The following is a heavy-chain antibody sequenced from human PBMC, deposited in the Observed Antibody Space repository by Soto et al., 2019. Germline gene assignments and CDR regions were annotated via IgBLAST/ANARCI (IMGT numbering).Heavy chain of an antibody. Sequence: SETLSLTCAVSGGSISSGGYSWSWIRQPPGKGLEWIGYIYHSGSTYYNPSLKSRVTISVDRSKNQFSLKLSSVTAADTAVYYCARGGAVAAPRRGFDYWGQGTLVTISS. V-gene: IGHV4-30-2*01. CDR3: ARGGAVAAPRRGFDY. CDR2: IYHSGST. CDR1: GGSISSGGYS. J-gene: IGHJ4*02. D-gene: IGHD6-19*01.